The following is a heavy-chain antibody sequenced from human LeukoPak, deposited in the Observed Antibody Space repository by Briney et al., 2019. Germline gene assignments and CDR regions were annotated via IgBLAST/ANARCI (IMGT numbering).Heavy chain of an antibody. CDR3: ARLSIPMVRGVIGYYYYYGMDV. V-gene: IGHV4-34*01. CDR1: GGSFSGYY. D-gene: IGHD3-10*01. CDR2: INHSGST. Sequence: SETLSLTCAVYGGSFSGYYWSWIRQPPGKGLEWIGEINHSGSTNYNPSLKSRVTISVDTSKNQFSLKLSSVTAADTAVYYCARLSIPMVRGVIGYYYYYGMDVWGKGTTVTVSS. J-gene: IGHJ6*04.